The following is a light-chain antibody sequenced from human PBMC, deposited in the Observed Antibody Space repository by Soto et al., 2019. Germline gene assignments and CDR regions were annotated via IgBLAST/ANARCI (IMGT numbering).Light chain of an antibody. CDR3: LSYDTSLSAWV. V-gene: IGLV1-40*01. CDR2: ANS. Sequence: QSVLTQPPSVSGAPGQRVTISCTGSTSNIGAGYDVHWYQHLPGTAPKVLVYANSRRPSGVPDRFSGSKSGTLASLAITGLQAEDEADYYCLSYDTSLSAWVFGGGTQLTVL. CDR1: TSNIGAGYD. J-gene: IGLJ3*02.